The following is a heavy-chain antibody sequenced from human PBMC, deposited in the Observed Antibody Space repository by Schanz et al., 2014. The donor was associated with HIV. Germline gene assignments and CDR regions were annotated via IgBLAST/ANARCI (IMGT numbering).Heavy chain of an antibody. J-gene: IGHJ6*02. CDR3: ARTDYDILTGYSLGYYGMDV. CDR1: GYTFTDYY. D-gene: IGHD3-9*01. Sequence: QVQLVQSGAELKKPGASVKVSCKASGYTFTDYYIHWVRQAPGQGLEWMGWMNPNSGHTGYAQKFQGRVDMTRTTSISTAYMELRSLRSDDTAVYYCARTDYDILTGYSLGYYGMDVWGQGTTVTVSS. V-gene: IGHV1-8*02. CDR2: MNPNSGHT.